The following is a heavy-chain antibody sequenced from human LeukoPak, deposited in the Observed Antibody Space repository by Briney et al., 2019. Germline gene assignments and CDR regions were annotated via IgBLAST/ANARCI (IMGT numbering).Heavy chain of an antibody. Sequence: SETLSLTCTVSGGSISSYYWSWIRQPPGKGLEWIGYIYYSGSTNYNPSLKSRVTISVDTSKNQFSLKLNSVTAADTAVYYCARGGHSSSWEQFDYWGQGTLVTVSS. CDR3: ARGGHSSSWEQFDY. J-gene: IGHJ4*02. CDR1: GGSISSYY. V-gene: IGHV4-59*01. D-gene: IGHD6-13*01. CDR2: IYYSGST.